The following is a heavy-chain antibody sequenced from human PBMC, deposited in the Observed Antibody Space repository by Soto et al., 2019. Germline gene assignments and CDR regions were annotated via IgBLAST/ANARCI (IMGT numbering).Heavy chain of an antibody. Sequence: VQLLESGGDLGQRGGSLSLSCAASGFPFSSYWMHWVRHTPGKGLDWVARISGDGVTTYYSDSVTGRLTVSRDNAKTALFLQISGLRAEDTAVYHCAREYYGLLTGYYTDYWGQGTLVSVSS. CDR2: ISGDGVTT. V-gene: IGHV3-74*01. CDR3: AREYYGLLTGYYTDY. CDR1: GFPFSSYW. J-gene: IGHJ4*02. D-gene: IGHD3-9*01.